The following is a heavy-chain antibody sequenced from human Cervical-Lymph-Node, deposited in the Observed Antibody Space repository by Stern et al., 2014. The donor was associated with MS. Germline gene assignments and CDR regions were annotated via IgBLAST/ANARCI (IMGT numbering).Heavy chain of an antibody. V-gene: IGHV4-61*02. D-gene: IGHD5-18*01. J-gene: IGHJ4*02. CDR2: IYTSGST. CDR3: AIVGYSYAFDY. CDR1: GGSISSGSYY. Sequence: QLQLQESGPGLVKPSQTLSLTCTVSGGSISSGSYYWSWIRQPAGKGLEWIGRIYTSGSTNYNPSLKSRVTISVDKSKNQFSLKLSSVTAADTAVYYCAIVGYSYAFDYWGQGTLVTVSS.